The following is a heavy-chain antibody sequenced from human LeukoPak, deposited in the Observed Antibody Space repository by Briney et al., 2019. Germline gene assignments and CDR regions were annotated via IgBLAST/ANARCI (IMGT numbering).Heavy chain of an antibody. CDR3: AKGGTSGTTSPFDY. CDR1: GFTFSNYG. D-gene: IGHD1-1*01. Sequence: GGSLRLSCAASGFTFSNYGMSWVRQAPGKGLEWVSVISASGGSAYYADSVKGRFTTSRDNSKNTLYLQMNSLRAEDTAVYYCAKGGTSGTTSPFDYWGQGTLVTVSS. CDR2: ISASGGSA. J-gene: IGHJ4*02. V-gene: IGHV3-23*01.